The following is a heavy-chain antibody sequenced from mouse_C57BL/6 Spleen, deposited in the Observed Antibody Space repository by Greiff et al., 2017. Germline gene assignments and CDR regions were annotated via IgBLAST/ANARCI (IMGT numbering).Heavy chain of an antibody. CDR2: IYPGSGST. CDR1: GYTFTSYW. V-gene: IGHV1-55*01. J-gene: IGHJ4*01. CDR3: ARDSNYEADYYAMDY. D-gene: IGHD2-5*01. Sequence: QVQLKQPGAELVKPGASVKMSCKASGYTFTSYWITWVKQRPGQGLEWIGDIYPGSGSTNYNEKFKSKATLTVDTSSSTAYMQLSSLTSEDSAVYYCARDSNYEADYYAMDYWGQGTSVTVSS.